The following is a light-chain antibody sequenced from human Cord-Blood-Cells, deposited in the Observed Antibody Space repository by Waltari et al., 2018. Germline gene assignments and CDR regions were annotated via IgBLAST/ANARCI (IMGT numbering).Light chain of an antibody. Sequence: EIVMTQSPATLSVSPGERATLSCRASQSVSSNLAWYQQKPGQAPRLLIYGASTRATGIPARFSCSRSGTEFTLTISSLQSEDFAVYYCQQYNNWPYTFGQGTKLEIK. V-gene: IGKV3-15*01. J-gene: IGKJ2*01. CDR1: QSVSSN. CDR3: QQYNNWPYT. CDR2: GAS.